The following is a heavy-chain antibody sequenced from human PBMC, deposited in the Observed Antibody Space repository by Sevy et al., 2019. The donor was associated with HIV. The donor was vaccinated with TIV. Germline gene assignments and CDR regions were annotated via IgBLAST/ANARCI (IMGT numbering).Heavy chain of an antibody. J-gene: IGHJ3*01. CDR1: GFSFSAYW. D-gene: IGHD6-6*01. CDR3: GIDAWRSLVN. V-gene: IGHV3-7*01. Sequence: GGSLRLSCEASGFSFSAYWMAWVRQTPRKGLEWVANLNQDGSEKYPVDSVKGRFTISRDNAKNSLYLQMNSVRVEDTGIYYWGIDAWRSLVNWGRGTMVTVSS. CDR2: LNQDGSEK.